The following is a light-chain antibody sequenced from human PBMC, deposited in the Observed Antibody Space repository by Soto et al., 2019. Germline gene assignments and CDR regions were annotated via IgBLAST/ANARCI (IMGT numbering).Light chain of an antibody. J-gene: IGKJ4*01. CDR3: QQYNSWPL. V-gene: IGKV3-15*01. CDR1: QSVGSY. CDR2: GAS. Sequence: EIVMTQSPATLSVSPGERATLSCRASQSVGSYLAWYQQEPGQAPRLLIYGASTRATGIPARFSGSGSGTEFTLTISSLQSEDFAVYYCQQYNSWPLFGGGTKVDIK.